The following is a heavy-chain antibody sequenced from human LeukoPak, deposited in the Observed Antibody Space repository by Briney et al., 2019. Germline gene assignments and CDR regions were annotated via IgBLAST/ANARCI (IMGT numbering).Heavy chain of an antibody. CDR2: IYYSGST. J-gene: IGHJ5*02. CDR3: ARAHPSEQLTHNWFDP. Sequence: SETLSLTCTVSGGSISSSSYYWGWIRQPPGKGLEWIGSIYYSGSTYYNPSLKSRVTISVDTSKNQFSLKLSSVTAADTAVYYCARAHPSEQLTHNWFDPWDQGTLVTVSS. CDR1: GGSISSSSYY. V-gene: IGHV4-39*07. D-gene: IGHD6-13*01.